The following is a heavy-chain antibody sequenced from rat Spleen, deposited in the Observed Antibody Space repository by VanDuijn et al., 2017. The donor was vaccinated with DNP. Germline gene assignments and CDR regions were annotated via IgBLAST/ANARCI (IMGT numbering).Heavy chain of an antibody. D-gene: IGHD1-7*01. J-gene: IGHJ3*01. CDR3: ATSSCFGYDYGFAY. CDR2: ITSSGDST. Sequence: EVQLMESGGGLVQPGRSLKLSCAASGFTFNNYWMTWIRQVPGKGLEWVASITSSGDSTYYRDSVRGRFTISRDYARSTLYLQMDILRSEDTATYYCATSSCFGYDYGFAYWGQGTLVTVSS. V-gene: IGHV5-31*01. CDR1: GFTFNNYW.